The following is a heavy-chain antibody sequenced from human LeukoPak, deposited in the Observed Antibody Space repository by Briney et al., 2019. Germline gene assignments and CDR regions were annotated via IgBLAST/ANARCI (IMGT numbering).Heavy chain of an antibody. CDR3: ARDSFGRYFDWSDAFDI. CDR2: IYTSGST. V-gene: IGHV4-4*07. CDR1: GGSISSYY. D-gene: IGHD3-9*01. J-gene: IGHJ3*02. Sequence: KPSETLSLTCTVSGGSISSYYWSWIRQPAGKGLEWIGRIYTSGSTNYNPSLKSRVTMSVDTSKNQFSLKLSSVPASDATVYYCARDSFGRYFDWSDAFDIWGQGTMVTVSS.